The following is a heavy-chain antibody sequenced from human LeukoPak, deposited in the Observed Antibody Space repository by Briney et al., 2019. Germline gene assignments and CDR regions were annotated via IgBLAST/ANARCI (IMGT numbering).Heavy chain of an antibody. D-gene: IGHD2-2*01. CDR3: ARDSVVVVPAASLHGMDV. V-gene: IGHV3-11*01. Sequence: GGSLRLSCAFSGFTFSRAWVSWVRQAPGKGLEWVSYISSSGSTIYYADSVKGRFTISRDNAKNSLYLQMNSLRAEDTAVYYCARDSVVVVPAASLHGMDVWGQGTTVTVSS. CDR1: GFTFSRAW. J-gene: IGHJ6*02. CDR2: ISSSGSTI.